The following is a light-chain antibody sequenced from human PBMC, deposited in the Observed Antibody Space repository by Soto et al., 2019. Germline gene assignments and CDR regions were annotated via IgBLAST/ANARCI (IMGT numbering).Light chain of an antibody. CDR3: CSYSGSPRYV. V-gene: IGLV2-11*01. CDR2: DVG. CDR1: SSDVGGYNY. J-gene: IGLJ1*01. Sequence: QSALTQPRSVSGSPGQSVTISCTGTSSDVGGYNYVSWYQQHPGKSPKVMSYDVGERPSGVPDRFAGSKSGNTASLTIAGLQAEYEHNYYCCSYSGSPRYVLGNGTKVTVL.